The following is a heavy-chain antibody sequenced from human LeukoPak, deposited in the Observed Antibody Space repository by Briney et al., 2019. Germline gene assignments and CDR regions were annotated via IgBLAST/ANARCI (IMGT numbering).Heavy chain of an antibody. D-gene: IGHD1-26*01. V-gene: IGHV4-39*01. J-gene: IGHJ4*02. CDR3: ARRLVGATPFDC. CDR2: IYYSGST. CDR1: GGSISSSSHY. Sequence: PSETLSLTCTVSGGSISSSSHYWGWIRQPPGKGLEWIGSIYYSGSTYYNPSLKSRVTISVDTSKNQFSLKLSSVTAADTAVYYCARRLVGATPFDCWGQGTLVTVSS.